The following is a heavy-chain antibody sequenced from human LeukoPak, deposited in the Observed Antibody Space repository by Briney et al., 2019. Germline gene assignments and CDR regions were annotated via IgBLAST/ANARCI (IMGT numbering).Heavy chain of an antibody. D-gene: IGHD5-24*01. CDR2: IIPIFGTA. CDR1: GGTFSSYA. Sequence: GASVKVSCKASGGTFSSYAISWVRQAPGQGLEWMGGIIPIFGTANYAQKFQGRVTITADESTSTAYMELSSLRSEDTAVYYCASTRKRWLQLYWGQGTLVTVSS. CDR3: ASTRKRWLQLY. V-gene: IGHV1-69*13. J-gene: IGHJ4*02.